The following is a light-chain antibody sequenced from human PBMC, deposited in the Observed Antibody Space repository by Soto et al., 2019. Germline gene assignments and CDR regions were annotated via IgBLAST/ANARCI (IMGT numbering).Light chain of an antibody. Sequence: EIVMTQSPATLSVSPGERATLSCTASHCIYSYVAWFQQRPGQAPRLLIYRASTRATGTPARFSGSGSGTECTLTIASLQSEDFALYYYQQSHNLLTFGQGTEVEIK. CDR1: HCIYSY. J-gene: IGKJ1*01. CDR3: QQSHNLLT. CDR2: RAS. V-gene: IGKV3-15*01.